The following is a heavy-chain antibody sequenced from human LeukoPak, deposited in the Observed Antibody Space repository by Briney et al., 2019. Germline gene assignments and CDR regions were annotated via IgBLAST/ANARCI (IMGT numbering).Heavy chain of an antibody. Sequence: GESLKISCKGSGYSFTSFWIGWVRQMPGKGLEWMGIIYPGDSDTRYSPSFQGQVTISAGKSISTAYLQWSSLKASDTAIYYCARQQGEQQLVGNAFDIWGQGTMVTVSS. CDR2: IYPGDSDT. CDR1: GYSFTSFW. D-gene: IGHD6-13*01. CDR3: ARQQGEQQLVGNAFDI. V-gene: IGHV5-51*01. J-gene: IGHJ3*02.